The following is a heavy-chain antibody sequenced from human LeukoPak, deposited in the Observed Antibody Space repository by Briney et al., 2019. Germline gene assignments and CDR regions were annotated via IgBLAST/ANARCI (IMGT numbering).Heavy chain of an antibody. Sequence: SETLSLTCAVYGGSFSGYYWSWIRQSPGKGLEWIGEINHSGSTNYNPSLKSRVTISVDTSKNQFSLKLGSVTAADTAVYYCARVVRPAVAGSDWFDPWGQGTLVTVSS. V-gene: IGHV4-34*01. CDR3: ARVVRPAVAGSDWFDP. D-gene: IGHD6-19*01. CDR2: INHSGST. J-gene: IGHJ5*02. CDR1: GGSFSGYY.